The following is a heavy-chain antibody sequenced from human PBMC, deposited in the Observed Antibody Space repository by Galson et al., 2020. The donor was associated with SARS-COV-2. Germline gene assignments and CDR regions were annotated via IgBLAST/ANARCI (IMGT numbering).Heavy chain of an antibody. CDR3: ARESRWELYFDY. CDR2: RYISERT. J-gene: IGHJ4*02. V-gene: IGHV4-61*02. Sequence: SEPLSLTCTVSGGSISSSCTNWSWIRQPNGKGREWIGRRYISERTNYNPSLKSRVTISADTSKNQFSLRLTSVTAADTAVYYCARESRWELYFDYWGQGSLVTVSS. D-gene: IGHD1-26*01. CDR1: GGSISSSCTN.